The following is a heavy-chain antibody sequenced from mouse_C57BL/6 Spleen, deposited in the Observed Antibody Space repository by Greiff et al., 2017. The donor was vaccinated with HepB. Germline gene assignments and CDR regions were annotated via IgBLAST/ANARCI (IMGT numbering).Heavy chain of an antibody. CDR1: GFTFSDYG. D-gene: IGHD2-4*01. Sequence: EVKVEESGGGLVKPGGSLKLSCAASGFTFSDYGMHWVRQAPEKGLEWVAYISSGSSTIYYADTVKGRFTISRDNAKNTLFLQMTSLRSEDTAMYYCARGGDYDALYYAMDYWGQGTSVTVSS. V-gene: IGHV5-17*01. CDR2: ISSGSSTI. J-gene: IGHJ4*01. CDR3: ARGGDYDALYYAMDY.